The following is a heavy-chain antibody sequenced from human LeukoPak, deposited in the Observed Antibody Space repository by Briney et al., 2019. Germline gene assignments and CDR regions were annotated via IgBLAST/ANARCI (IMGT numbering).Heavy chain of an antibody. Sequence: ASVKVSCKASGGTFSSYAISWLRQAPGQGLEWMGGIIPIFGTANYAQKFQGRVTITADESTSTAYMELSSLRSEDTAVYYCARAVLRYFDWLLLPLGYWGQGTLVTVSS. J-gene: IGHJ4*02. CDR3: ARAVLRYFDWLLLPLGY. CDR1: GGTFSSYA. D-gene: IGHD3-9*01. CDR2: IIPIFGTA. V-gene: IGHV1-69*01.